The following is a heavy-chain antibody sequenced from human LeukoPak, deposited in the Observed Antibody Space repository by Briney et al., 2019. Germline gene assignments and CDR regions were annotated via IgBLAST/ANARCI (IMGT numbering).Heavy chain of an antibody. CDR3: AREAAAGTGYYYYYGMDV. CDR1: GFTFSDYY. Sequence: GGSLRLSCAASGFTFSDYYMNWIRQAPGKGLEWVSYISSSSSYTNYADSVKGRFTISRDNAKNSLYLQMNSLRAEDTAVYYCAREAAAGTGYYYYYGMDVWGKGTTVTVSS. D-gene: IGHD6-13*01. J-gene: IGHJ6*04. CDR2: ISSSSSYT. V-gene: IGHV3-11*06.